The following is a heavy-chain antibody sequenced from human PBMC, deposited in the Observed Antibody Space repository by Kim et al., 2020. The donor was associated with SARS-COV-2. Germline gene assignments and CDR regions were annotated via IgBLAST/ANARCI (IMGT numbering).Heavy chain of an antibody. CDR2: ISSSGSSI. CDR1: GFTFSDYY. CDR3: VRALWPGIAAGGFDY. Sequence: GGSLRLSCAASGFTFSDYYMSWIRQAPGKGLEWLSYISSSGSSIYYADSVKGRFTISRDNAKNSLYLQMNSLRAEDTAVYYCVRALWPGIAAGGFDYWGQGTLVTVSS. D-gene: IGHD6-13*01. V-gene: IGHV3-11*01. J-gene: IGHJ4*02.